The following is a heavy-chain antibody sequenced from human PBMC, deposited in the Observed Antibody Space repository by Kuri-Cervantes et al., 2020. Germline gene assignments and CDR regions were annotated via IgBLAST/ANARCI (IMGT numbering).Heavy chain of an antibody. CDR1: GGSISSYY. D-gene: IGHD3-10*01. J-gene: IGHJ6*02. CDR2: IYYSGST. Sequence: TCAVSGGSISSYYWSWIRQPPGKGLEWIGYIYYSGSTNYNPSLKSRVTISVDTSKNQFSLKLSSVTAADTAVYYCARDSGYYYGMDGWGQGTTVTVSS. CDR3: ARDSGYYYGMDG. V-gene: IGHV4-59*01.